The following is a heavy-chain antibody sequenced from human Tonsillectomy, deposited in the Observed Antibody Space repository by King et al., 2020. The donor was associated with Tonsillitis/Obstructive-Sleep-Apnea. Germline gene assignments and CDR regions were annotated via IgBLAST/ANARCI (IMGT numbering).Heavy chain of an antibody. CDR2: IYYRGST. Sequence: QLQESGPGLVKPSETLSLTCTVSGGSISSYYWSWIRQPPGKGLEWIGDIYYRGSTHYNPSFKSRGTIEVDTSKNQFSLRLSSVTAADTAVYFCARMTTMGYYFDFWGQGTLVTVSS. CDR3: ARMTTMGYYFDF. CDR1: GGSISSYY. D-gene: IGHD4-23*01. V-gene: IGHV4-59*01. J-gene: IGHJ4*02.